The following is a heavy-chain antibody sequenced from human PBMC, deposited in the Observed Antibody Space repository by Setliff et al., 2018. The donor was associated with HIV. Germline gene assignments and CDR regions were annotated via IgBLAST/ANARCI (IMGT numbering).Heavy chain of an antibody. CDR1: GASFTDYY. Sequence: SETLSLTCAFYGASFTDYYWNWIRQPPGKGLEWIGEIHHTGHINYNPSFKSRVTMSLDMSTNQFSLKMASVTAADTAVYYCARGRRSSGWYVYHWDQGTLVTVSS. CDR2: IHHTGHI. D-gene: IGHD6-19*01. V-gene: IGHV4-34*01. J-gene: IGHJ4*02. CDR3: ARGRRSSGWYVYH.